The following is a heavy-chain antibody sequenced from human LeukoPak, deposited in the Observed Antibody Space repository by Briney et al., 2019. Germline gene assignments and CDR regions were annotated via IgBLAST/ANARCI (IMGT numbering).Heavy chain of an antibody. CDR1: GFTFSSYA. CDR3: TTGIRGD. V-gene: IGHV3-64*04. CDR2: ISSDGDST. J-gene: IGHJ4*02. D-gene: IGHD3-3*02. Sequence: GGSLRLSCSASGFTFSSYAMRWVRQAPGKGLEYISAISSDGDSTYLTDSVKGRFTISRDNSKNTLYLQMNSLRADDTAIYYCTTGIRGDWGQGTLVTVSS.